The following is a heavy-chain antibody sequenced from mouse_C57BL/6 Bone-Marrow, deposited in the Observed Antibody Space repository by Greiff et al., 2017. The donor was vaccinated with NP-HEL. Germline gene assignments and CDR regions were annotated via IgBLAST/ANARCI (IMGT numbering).Heavy chain of an antibody. CDR3: ARELTYNSIEDDMDY. Sequence: EVQLQQSGPELVKPGASVKISCKASGYTFTDYYMNWVKQSPGKSLEWIGDINPNNGGTSYNQKFKGKATLTVDKSSSTAYMELRSLTSEDSAVFYCARELTYNSIEDDMDYWGQGNAVTVAA. J-gene: IGHJ4*01. CDR1: GYTFTDYY. V-gene: IGHV1-26*01. D-gene: IGHD2-5*01. CDR2: INPNNGGT.